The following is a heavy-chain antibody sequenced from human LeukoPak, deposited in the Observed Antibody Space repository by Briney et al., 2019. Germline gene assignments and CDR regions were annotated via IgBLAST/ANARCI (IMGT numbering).Heavy chain of an antibody. CDR3: ARGPPYDSSGYYGDY. Sequence: ASVKVSCKASGYTFTNYDINWVRQATGQGLEWMGWMNPNSGNTGYAQNFQGRVTITRNTSITTAYMELSSLRSEDTAVYYCARGPPYDSSGYYGDYWGQGTLVTVSS. J-gene: IGHJ4*02. CDR2: MNPNSGNT. CDR1: GYTFTNYD. V-gene: IGHV1-8*03. D-gene: IGHD3-22*01.